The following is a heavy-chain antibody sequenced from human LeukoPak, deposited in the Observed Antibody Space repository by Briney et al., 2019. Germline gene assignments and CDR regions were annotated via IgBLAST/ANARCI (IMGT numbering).Heavy chain of an antibody. CDR1: GFTFSGYG. D-gene: IGHD2-2*01. J-gene: IGHJ6*03. V-gene: IGHV3-48*03. CDR2: ISSSGSTI. CDR3: ARAVVYYYYYMDV. Sequence: GGTLRLSCAASGFTFSGYGMSWVRQAPGKGLEWVSYISSSGSTIYYADSVKGRFTISRDNAKNSLYLQMNSLRAEDTAVYYCARAVVYYYYYMDVWGKGTTVTISS.